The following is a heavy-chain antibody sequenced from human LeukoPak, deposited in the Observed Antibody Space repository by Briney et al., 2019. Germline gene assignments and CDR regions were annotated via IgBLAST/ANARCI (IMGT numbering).Heavy chain of an antibody. V-gene: IGHV3-33*08. CDR3: AKYASSTNYYFGMDV. CDR1: GFTFSSYG. J-gene: IGHJ6*02. Sequence: GGSLRLSCAASGFTFSSYGMHWVRQAPGKGLEWVAVIWYDGSNKYYADSVKGRFTISRDNSKKTLYLQMNSLRAEDTAVYYCAKYASSTNYYFGMDVWGQGTTVTVFS. D-gene: IGHD2-2*01. CDR2: IWYDGSNK.